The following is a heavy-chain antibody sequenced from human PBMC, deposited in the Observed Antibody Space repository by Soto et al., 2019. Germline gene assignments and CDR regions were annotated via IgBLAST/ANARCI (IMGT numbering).Heavy chain of an antibody. V-gene: IGHV5-51*01. CDR3: ARHTAPYSNYVHDAFDI. J-gene: IGHJ3*02. D-gene: IGHD4-4*01. CDR2: IYPDDSNT. CDR1: GYSFGSYW. Sequence: PGESLKISCKTSGYSFGSYWIGWVRQMPGKGLEWMGIIYPDDSNTRYSPSFQGQVTISADKSISTAYLQWSSLKASDTAMYYCARHTAPYSNYVHDAFDIWGQGTMVTVSS.